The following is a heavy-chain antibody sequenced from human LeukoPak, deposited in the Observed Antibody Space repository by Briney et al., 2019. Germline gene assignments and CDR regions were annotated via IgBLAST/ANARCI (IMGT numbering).Heavy chain of an antibody. CDR2: INTDGSST. Sequence: GGSLRLSCAASGFTFSSYWMHWVRQAPGKGLVWVSRINTDGSSTSYADSVKGQFTISRDNAKNTLYLQMNSLRAEDTAVYYCARVSSSSWWALDYWGQGTLVTVSS. CDR3: ARVSSSSWWALDY. D-gene: IGHD6-13*01. CDR1: GFTFSSYW. J-gene: IGHJ4*02. V-gene: IGHV3-74*01.